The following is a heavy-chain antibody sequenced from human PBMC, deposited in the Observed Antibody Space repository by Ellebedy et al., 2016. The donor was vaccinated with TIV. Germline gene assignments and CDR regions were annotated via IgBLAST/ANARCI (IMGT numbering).Heavy chain of an antibody. V-gene: IGHV4-38-2*02. CDR1: GSSISSGYF. CDR3: VTVPSYGGYVFDY. J-gene: IGHJ4*02. CDR2: IYHSATT. Sequence: MPSETLSLTCTVSGSSISSGYFWGCIRQPPGKGLEWLGSIYHSATTYYNPSLKSRVTITVDTSKNHFSLKLSSVTAAATAVYYCVTVPSYGGYVFDYWGQGTLVTVTS. D-gene: IGHD5-12*01.